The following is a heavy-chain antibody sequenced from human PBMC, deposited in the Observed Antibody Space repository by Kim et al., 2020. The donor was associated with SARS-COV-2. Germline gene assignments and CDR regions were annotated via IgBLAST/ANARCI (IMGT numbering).Heavy chain of an antibody. CDR3: ARASLGKNGGSFDL. D-gene: IGHD7-27*01. Sequence: GGSLRLSCAASGFTFSSYWMTWVRQAPGKGLEWVANIKQDGSQKSFVDTVKGRFTISRDNAKNSLYLQMSSVRAEDTAVYFCARASLGKNGGSFDLWGRGTLVTVSS. V-gene: IGHV3-7*01. J-gene: IGHJ2*01. CDR1: GFTFSSYW. CDR2: IKQDGSQK.